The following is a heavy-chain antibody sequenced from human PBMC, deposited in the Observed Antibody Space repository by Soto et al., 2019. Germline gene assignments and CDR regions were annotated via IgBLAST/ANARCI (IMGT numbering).Heavy chain of an antibody. Sequence: GGSLRLSCAASGFTFSSYGMHWVRQAPGKGLEWVAVISYDGSNKYYADSVKGRFTISRDNSKNTLYLQMNSLRAEDTAVYYCGKDRGNGGYSSSSFTNNWFDPWGQGTLVTVSS. D-gene: IGHD6-6*01. CDR1: GFTFSSYG. CDR3: GKDRGNGGYSSSSFTNNWFDP. CDR2: ISYDGSNK. V-gene: IGHV3-30*18. J-gene: IGHJ5*02.